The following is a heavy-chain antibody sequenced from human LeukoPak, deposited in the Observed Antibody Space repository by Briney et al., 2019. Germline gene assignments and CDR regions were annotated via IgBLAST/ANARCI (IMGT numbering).Heavy chain of an antibody. D-gene: IGHD3-9*01. Sequence: GASVKVSCKASGGTFSSYAISWVRQAPGQGLEWMGGIIPIFGTANYAQKFQGRVTITTDESTSTAYMELSSLRSEDTAVYYCASSLLRYFDWPGYYHYMDVWGKGTTVTVSS. V-gene: IGHV1-69*05. J-gene: IGHJ6*03. CDR2: IIPIFGTA. CDR3: ASSLLRYFDWPGYYHYMDV. CDR1: GGTFSSYA.